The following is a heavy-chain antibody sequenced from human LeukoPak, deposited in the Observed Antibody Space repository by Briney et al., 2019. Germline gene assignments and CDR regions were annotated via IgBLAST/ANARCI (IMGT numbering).Heavy chain of an antibody. Sequence: SETLSLTCVVSVYSISSGYYWGWIGQPPGKGLEWIGRIYHSGSPYYNPSLKSRVTISVDTSKNQFSLKLSSVTAADTAVYYCARGKVLLWFGELLSTSNWFDPWGQGTLVTVSS. V-gene: IGHV4-38-2*01. CDR2: IYHSGSP. D-gene: IGHD3-10*01. CDR1: VYSISSGYY. CDR3: ARGKVLLWFGELLSTSNWFDP. J-gene: IGHJ5*02.